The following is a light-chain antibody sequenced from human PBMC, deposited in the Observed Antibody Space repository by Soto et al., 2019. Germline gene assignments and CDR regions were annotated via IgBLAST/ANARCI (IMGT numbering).Light chain of an antibody. CDR2: NNN. Sequence: QSVLTQPPSVSGAPGQRVTISCTGSSSNIGAGYGVHWYQQLPGTAPKLLIYNNNNRPSGVPDRFSGSKSGTSASLAITGLQAEDEADYYCQSFDSSVVFGGGTKLTVL. CDR3: QSFDSSVV. V-gene: IGLV1-40*01. J-gene: IGLJ2*01. CDR1: SSNIGAGYG.